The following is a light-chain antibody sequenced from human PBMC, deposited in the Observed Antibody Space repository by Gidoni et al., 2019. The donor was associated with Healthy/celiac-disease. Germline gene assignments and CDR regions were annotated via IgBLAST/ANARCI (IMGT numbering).Light chain of an antibody. Sequence: EIVLTQSPATLSLSPGERATLSCRASQSVSSYLAWYQQKPGQAPRLLIYDASNRATGIPARFSGSGSGTDFTLTISSLEPEDFAVYYCQRGITFXPXTKVDIK. J-gene: IGKJ3*01. V-gene: IGKV3-11*01. CDR3: QRGIT. CDR1: QSVSSY. CDR2: DAS.